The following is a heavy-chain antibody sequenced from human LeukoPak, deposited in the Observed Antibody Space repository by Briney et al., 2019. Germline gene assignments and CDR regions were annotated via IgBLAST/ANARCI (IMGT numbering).Heavy chain of an antibody. D-gene: IGHD2-15*01. CDR1: GFTFSSYS. Sequence: GSLRLSCAASGFTFSSYSMNWVRQAPGKGLEWIGEINHSGSTNYNPSLKSRVTISVDTSKNQFSLKLSSVTAADTAVYYCARGGYCSGGSCYYIDWFDPWGQGTQVTVSS. J-gene: IGHJ5*02. CDR2: INHSGST. V-gene: IGHV4-34*01. CDR3: ARGGYCSGGSCYYIDWFDP.